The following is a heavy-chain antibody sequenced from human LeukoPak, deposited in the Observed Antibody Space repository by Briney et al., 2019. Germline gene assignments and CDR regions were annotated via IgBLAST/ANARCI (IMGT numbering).Heavy chain of an antibody. CDR1: GFTFSSYW. CDR2: LKQDGSEK. D-gene: IGHD6-19*01. J-gene: IGHJ3*02. CDR3: ARQIGWRDAFDI. V-gene: IGHV3-7*01. Sequence: PGGSLRLSCAASGFTFSSYWMSWVRQAPGKGLEWVASLKQDGSEKYYVDSVKGRFTISRDNAKTSLYPQMNSLRAEDTAVYYCARQIGWRDAFDIWGQGTVVIVSS.